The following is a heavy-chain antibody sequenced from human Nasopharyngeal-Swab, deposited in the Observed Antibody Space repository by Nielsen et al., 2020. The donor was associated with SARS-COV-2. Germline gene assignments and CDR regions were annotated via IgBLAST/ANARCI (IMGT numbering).Heavy chain of an antibody. CDR3: ATGLPLLRFLEWLLY. Sequence: WVRQAPGQGLEWMGGFDPEDGETIYAQKFQGRVTMTEDSSTDTAYMELSNLRSEDTAGYYCATGLPLLRFLEWLLYWGQGTLVTVSS. V-gene: IGHV1-24*01. J-gene: IGHJ4*02. CDR2: FDPEDGET. D-gene: IGHD3-3*01.